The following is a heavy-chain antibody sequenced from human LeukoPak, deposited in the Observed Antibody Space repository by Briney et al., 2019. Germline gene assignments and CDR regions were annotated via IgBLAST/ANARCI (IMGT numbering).Heavy chain of an antibody. CDR1: GGTFSSYA. V-gene: IGHV1-69*13. CDR3: ASPNPDYDSSGYYFDY. Sequence: SVKVSCKASGGTFSSYAISWVRQAPGQGLEWMGGIIPIFGTANYAQKFQGRVTITADESTSTAYMVLSSLRSEDTAVYYCASPNPDYDSSGYYFDYWGQGTLVTVSS. J-gene: IGHJ4*02. D-gene: IGHD3-22*01. CDR2: IIPIFGTA.